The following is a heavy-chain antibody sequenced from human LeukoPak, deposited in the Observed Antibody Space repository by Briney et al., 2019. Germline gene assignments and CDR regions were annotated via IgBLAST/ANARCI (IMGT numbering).Heavy chain of an antibody. CDR2: ISWNSGSI. Sequence: GGSLRLSCAASGFTFDDYAMHWVRQAPGKGLEWVSGISWNSGSIGYADPVKGRFTISRDNAKNSLYLQMNSLRAEDTALYYCAKDSGYSSGFDYWGQGTLVTVSS. D-gene: IGHD6-19*01. V-gene: IGHV3-9*01. CDR3: AKDSGYSSGFDY. J-gene: IGHJ4*02. CDR1: GFTFDDYA.